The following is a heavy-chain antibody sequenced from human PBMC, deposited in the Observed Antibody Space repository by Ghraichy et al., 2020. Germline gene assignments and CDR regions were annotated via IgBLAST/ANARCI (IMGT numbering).Heavy chain of an antibody. CDR1: GYTFTSYY. Sequence: ASVKVSCKASGYTFTSYYMHWVRQAPGQGLEWMGIINPSGGSTSYAQKFQGRVTMTRDTSTSTVYMELSSLRSEDTAVYYCARDLRRPHTICSSTSCSGGFDPWGQGTLVTVSS. D-gene: IGHD2-2*01. CDR3: ARDLRRPHTICSSTSCSGGFDP. V-gene: IGHV1-46*01. J-gene: IGHJ5*02. CDR2: INPSGGST.